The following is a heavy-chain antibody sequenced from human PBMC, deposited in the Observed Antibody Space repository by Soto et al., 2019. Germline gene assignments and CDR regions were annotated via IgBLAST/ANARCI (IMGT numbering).Heavy chain of an antibody. D-gene: IGHD3-22*01. Sequence: QVQLVESGGGVVQPGRSLRLSCAASGFTFSSYGMHWVRQAPGKGLEWVAVIWYDGSNKYYADSVKGRFTISRDNSKNTLYLQMNSLRAEDTAVYYCARMNDYYDSSGYRPYFDYWGQGTLVTVSS. CDR3: ARMNDYYDSSGYRPYFDY. CDR2: IWYDGSNK. V-gene: IGHV3-33*01. J-gene: IGHJ4*02. CDR1: GFTFSSYG.